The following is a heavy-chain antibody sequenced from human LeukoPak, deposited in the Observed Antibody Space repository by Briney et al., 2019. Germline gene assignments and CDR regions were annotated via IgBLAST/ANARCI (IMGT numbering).Heavy chain of an antibody. Sequence: SETLSLACSVSGGSISSGSYYWSWIRQPAGKGLEWIGHTHTSGSTNYNPSLKSRVTISLDTSKNQFSLKLSSVTAADTAVYYCARGEHYYDATGYYGGFDYWGQGTLVTVSS. CDR2: THTSGST. J-gene: IGHJ4*02. D-gene: IGHD3-22*01. CDR1: GGSISSGSYY. V-gene: IGHV4-61*09. CDR3: ARGEHYYDATGYYGGFDY.